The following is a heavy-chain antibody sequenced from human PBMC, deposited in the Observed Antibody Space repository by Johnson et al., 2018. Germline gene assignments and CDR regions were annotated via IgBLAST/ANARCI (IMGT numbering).Heavy chain of an antibody. J-gene: IGHJ4*02. V-gene: IGHV3-30*18. CDR2: ISFDGNNR. D-gene: IGHD2-2*01. CDR3: GKDRGAEKSTPLYQGLLDF. CDR1: GFIFSRYA. Sequence: VQLVESGGGVVQPGRSLRLSCAASGFIFSRYALNWVRQTPGKGLEWVAIISFDGNNRYYGDSLSGRFTISRDNSNNMVYLQMNNLRAEDTAVYYCGKDRGAEKSTPLYQGLLDFWGQGTLVTVSS.